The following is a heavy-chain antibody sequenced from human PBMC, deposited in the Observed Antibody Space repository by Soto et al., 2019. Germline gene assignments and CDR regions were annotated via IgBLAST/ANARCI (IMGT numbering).Heavy chain of an antibody. CDR1: GGSFSGYN. D-gene: IGHD5-12*01. J-gene: IGHJ4*02. CDR3: AREDIVGSYFYY. Sequence: QVQLQQWGAGLLKPSETLSLTCAVYGGSFSGYNWSWIRQPPGKGLEWIGEINHSGSTNYNPSLKSRVTISVVTSKYQFSLKLSSLTAAGTAVPYCAREDIVGSYFYYWGQASLLTVSS. CDR2: INHSGST. V-gene: IGHV4-34*01.